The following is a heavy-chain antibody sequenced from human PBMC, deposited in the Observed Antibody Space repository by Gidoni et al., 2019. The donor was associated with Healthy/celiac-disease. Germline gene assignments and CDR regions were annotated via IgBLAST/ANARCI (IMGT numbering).Heavy chain of an antibody. Sequence: QLQLQESGPGLVKPSETLSLTCTVSGGSISSSSYYWGWIRQPPGKGLEWIGSIYYSGSTYYNPSLKSRVTISVDTSKNQFSLKLSSVTAADTAVYYCAKWLETPYWYFDLWGRGTLVTVSS. J-gene: IGHJ2*01. V-gene: IGHV4-39*01. CDR1: GGSISSSSYY. CDR2: IYYSGST. D-gene: IGHD6-19*01. CDR3: AKWLETPYWYFDL.